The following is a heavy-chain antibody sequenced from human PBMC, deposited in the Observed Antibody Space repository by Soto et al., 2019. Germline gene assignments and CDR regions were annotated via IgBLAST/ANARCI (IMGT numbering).Heavy chain of an antibody. V-gene: IGHV3-30*03. CDR2: ISYDGSNK. CDR1: GFTFSSYG. J-gene: IGHJ6*02. Sequence: QVQLVESGGGVVQPGRSLRLSCAASGFTFSSYGMHWVRQAPGKGLEWVAVISYDGSNKYYADSVKGRFTISRDNSKNTLYLQMNSLRAEDTAVYYCAIRAGITMVRGVIISKPYYYGMDVWGQGTTVTVSS. CDR3: AIRAGITMVRGVIISKPYYYGMDV. D-gene: IGHD3-10*01.